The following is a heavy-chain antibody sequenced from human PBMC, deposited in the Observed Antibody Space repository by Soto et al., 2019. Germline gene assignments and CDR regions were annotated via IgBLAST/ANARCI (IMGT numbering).Heavy chain of an antibody. D-gene: IGHD3-10*01. CDR2: ISHSGIT. Sequence: PSETLSLTCRVSCAYVSSDGYYWTWLRQYSGGGLEFIGYISHSGITYHNPSLQSRPTLSVDTSKNHFSLDLRFVTVADTAIYYCAEALSISLLFPSWGQGTQVTVSS. J-gene: IGHJ1*01. V-gene: IGHV4-31*03. CDR3: AEALSISLLFPS. CDR1: CAYVSSDGYY.